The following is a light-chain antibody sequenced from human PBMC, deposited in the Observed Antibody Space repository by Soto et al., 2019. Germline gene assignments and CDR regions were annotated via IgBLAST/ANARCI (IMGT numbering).Light chain of an antibody. V-gene: IGLV2-14*01. Sequence: QSALTQPASVSGSPGQSITISCTGTSSDVGGYNYVSWYQQHPGKAPKLMIYEVSNRPSGVSNRFSGSKSGNTASLTISGLQAEDEADYYCSSYTSSSTLVFGTGTKGTAL. CDR1: SSDVGGYNY. CDR2: EVS. CDR3: SSYTSSSTLV. J-gene: IGLJ1*01.